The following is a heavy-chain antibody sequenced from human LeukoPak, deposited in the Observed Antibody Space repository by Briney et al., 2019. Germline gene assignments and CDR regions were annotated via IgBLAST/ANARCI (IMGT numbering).Heavy chain of an antibody. V-gene: IGHV3-7*01. CDR3: AREDDWNYEDY. D-gene: IGHD1-7*01. Sequence: GGSLRLSCAASGFTFSSYWMSWVRQAPGKGLEWVANIKQDGSEKYYVDSVKGRFTISRDNAKNSLYLQMTSLTAEDTAVYYCAREDDWNYEDYWGQGTLVAVAS. J-gene: IGHJ4*02. CDR2: IKQDGSEK. CDR1: GFTFSSYW.